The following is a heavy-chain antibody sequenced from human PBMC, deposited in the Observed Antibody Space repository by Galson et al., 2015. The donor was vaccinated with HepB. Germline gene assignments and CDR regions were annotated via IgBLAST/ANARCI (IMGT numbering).Heavy chain of an antibody. V-gene: IGHV3-33*01. D-gene: IGHD6-19*01. CDR1: GFTFSSYG. CDR3: ARAQDVRSGPYDAFDI. CDR2: IWYDGSNK. J-gene: IGHJ3*02. Sequence: SLRLSCAASGFTFSSYGMHWVRQAPGKGLEWVAVIWYDGSNKYYADSVKGRFTISRDNSKNTLYLQMNSLRAEDTAVYYCARAQDVRSGPYDAFDIWGQGTMVTVSS.